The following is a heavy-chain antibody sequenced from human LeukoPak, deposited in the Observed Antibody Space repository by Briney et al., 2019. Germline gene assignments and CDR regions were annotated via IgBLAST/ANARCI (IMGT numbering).Heavy chain of an antibody. J-gene: IGHJ4*02. CDR3: AREHPYYYDSSGTALMAEIKYYFDY. CDR1: GFTFSSYA. CDR2: ISGSGAGT. Sequence: GESLRLSCAASGFTFSSYAMSWVRQAPGKGLEWVSTISGSGAGTYYADSVKGRFTISRDNTKNSLYLQMNSLRAEDTGVYYCAREHPYYYDSSGTALMAEIKYYFDYWGQGTLVTVSS. D-gene: IGHD3-22*01. V-gene: IGHV3-23*01.